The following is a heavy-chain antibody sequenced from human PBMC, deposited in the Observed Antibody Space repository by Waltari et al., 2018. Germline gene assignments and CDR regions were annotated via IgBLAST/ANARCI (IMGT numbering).Heavy chain of an antibody. CDR3: AKELVVVVAATTAYHWYFDL. V-gene: IGHV3-30*18. D-gene: IGHD2-15*01. Sequence: GFTFSSYGMHWVRQAPGKGLGWVAVISYDGSNKYYADSVKGRFTISRDNSKNTLYLQMNSLRAEDTAVYYCAKELVVVVAATTAYHWYFDLWGRGTLVTVSS. J-gene: IGHJ2*01. CDR1: GFTFSSYG. CDR2: ISYDGSNK.